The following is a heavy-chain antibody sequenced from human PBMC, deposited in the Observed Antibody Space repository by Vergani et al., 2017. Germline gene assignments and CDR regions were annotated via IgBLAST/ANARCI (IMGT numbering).Heavy chain of an antibody. Sequence: QVQLQESGPGLVKPSETLSLTCTVSGGSISSYYWSWIRQPAGKGLEWIGYIYYSGSTNYNPSLKSRVTISVDTSKNQFSLKLSSVTAADTAVYYCARAGDYDFWSGYPYFDYWGQGTLVTVSS. CDR2: IYYSGST. J-gene: IGHJ4*02. V-gene: IGHV4-59*01. D-gene: IGHD3-3*01. CDR3: ARAGDYDFWSGYPYFDY. CDR1: GGSISSYY.